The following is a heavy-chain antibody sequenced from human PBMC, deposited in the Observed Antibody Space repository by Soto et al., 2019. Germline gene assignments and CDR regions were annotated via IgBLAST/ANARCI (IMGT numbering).Heavy chain of an antibody. CDR2: IYYSGST. J-gene: IGHJ6*03. Sequence: SETLSLTCTVSGGSISSYYWSWIRQPPGKGLEWIGYIYYSGSTNYNPSLKSRVTISVDTSKNQFSLKLSSVTAADTAVYYCARDDHDFWSGSSPNYYYYMDVWGKGTTVTVSS. CDR3: ARDDHDFWSGSSPNYYYYMDV. CDR1: GGSISSYY. V-gene: IGHV4-59*01. D-gene: IGHD3-3*01.